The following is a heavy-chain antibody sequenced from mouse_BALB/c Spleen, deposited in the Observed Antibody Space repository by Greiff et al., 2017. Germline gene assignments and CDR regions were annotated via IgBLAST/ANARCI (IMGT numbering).Heavy chain of an antibody. J-gene: IGHJ1*01. CDR2: ISSGSSTI. CDR3: ARDYYGTPWYFDV. CDR1: GFTFSSFG. V-gene: IGHV5-17*02. Sequence: ESGGGLVQPGGSRKLSCAASGFTFSSFGMHWVRQAPEKGLEWVAYISSGSSTIYYADTVKGRFTISRDNPKNTLFLQMTSLRSEDTAMYYCARDYYGTPWYFDVWGAGTTVTVSS. D-gene: IGHD1-1*01.